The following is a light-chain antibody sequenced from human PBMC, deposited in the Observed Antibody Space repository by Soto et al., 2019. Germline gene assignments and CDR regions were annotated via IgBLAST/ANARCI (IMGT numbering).Light chain of an antibody. J-gene: IGLJ1*01. V-gene: IGLV2-14*01. CDR2: EVR. Sequence: QSALTQPASVSGSPGQSITISCTGTSSDVGGYNHVSWYQQHPGKAPKLMIYEVRNRPSGVSDRFSAFKSGNTASLTISGLQAEDEADYYCSSYASTSSYVFGTGTKVTVL. CDR3: SSYASTSSYV. CDR1: SSDVGGYNH.